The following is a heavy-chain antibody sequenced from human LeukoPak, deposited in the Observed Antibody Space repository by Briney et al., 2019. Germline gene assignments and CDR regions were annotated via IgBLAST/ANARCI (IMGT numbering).Heavy chain of an antibody. Sequence: GGSLRLSCAASGFTFSSYTMTWVRQAPGKGPEWVSGISGSGGSTYYADSVQGRFTISRDNSKNTLYLQMNSLRVEDTAVYFCVKDLSDRDVDYWGQGTLVTVSS. J-gene: IGHJ4*02. CDR1: GFTFSSYT. D-gene: IGHD2-21*02. CDR2: ISGSGGST. V-gene: IGHV3-23*01. CDR3: VKDLSDRDVDY.